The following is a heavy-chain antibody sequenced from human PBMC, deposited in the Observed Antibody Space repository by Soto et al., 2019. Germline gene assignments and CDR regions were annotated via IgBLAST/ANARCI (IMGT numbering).Heavy chain of an antibody. V-gene: IGHV4-31*02. J-gene: IGHJ4*02. CDR3: ATSSTSPTYVGY. CDR2: IYYSGST. Sequence: HPGKGLEWIGYIYYSGSTYYNPSLKSRVTISVDTSKNQFSLKLNSVTAADTAVYYCATSSTSPTYVGYLGKGNRVTVPQ. D-gene: IGHD2-2*01.